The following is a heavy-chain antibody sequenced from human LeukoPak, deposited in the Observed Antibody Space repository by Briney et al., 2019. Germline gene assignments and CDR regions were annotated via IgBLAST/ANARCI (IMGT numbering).Heavy chain of an antibody. CDR1: GFTVSNNY. J-gene: IGHJ4*02. D-gene: IGHD2-21*01. CDR3: ARDTGLW. V-gene: IGHV3-53*01. Sequence: GGSLRLSCAVSGFTVSNNYMSWVRQAPGKGLEWVSHIYSGGDTYHADSVKGRCTISRDHSKNTVYLQMNNLRVEDTAVYYCARDTGLWWGQGTLVTVSS. CDR2: IYSGGDT.